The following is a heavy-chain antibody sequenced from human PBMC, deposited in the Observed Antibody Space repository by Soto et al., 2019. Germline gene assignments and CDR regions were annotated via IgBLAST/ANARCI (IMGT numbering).Heavy chain of an antibody. CDR3: ARALEYSSSWNYFDY. CDR1: GFTVSSNY. Sequence: GGSLRLSCAASGFTVSSNYMSWVRQAPGKGLEWVSVIYSGGSTYYADSVKGRFTISRDNSKNTLYLQMNSLRAEDTAVYYCARALEYSSSWNYFDYWGQGTLVTVSS. CDR2: IYSGGST. D-gene: IGHD6-6*01. V-gene: IGHV3-53*01. J-gene: IGHJ4*02.